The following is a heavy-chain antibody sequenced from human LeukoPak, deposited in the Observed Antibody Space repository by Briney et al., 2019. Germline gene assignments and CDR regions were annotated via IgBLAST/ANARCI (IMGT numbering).Heavy chain of an antibody. Sequence: GGSLRLSCAASGFPFISYAMHWVRQAPGKGLEYVSAISSNGGSTYYANSVKGRFTISRDNSKNTLYLQMGSLRAEDMAVYYCAREQIQLWSTIDYWGQGTLVTVSS. V-gene: IGHV3-64*01. CDR2: ISSNGGST. CDR1: GFPFISYA. D-gene: IGHD5-18*01. CDR3: AREQIQLWSTIDY. J-gene: IGHJ4*02.